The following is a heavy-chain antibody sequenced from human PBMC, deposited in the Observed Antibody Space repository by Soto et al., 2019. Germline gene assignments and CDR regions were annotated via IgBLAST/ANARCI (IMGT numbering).Heavy chain of an antibody. CDR2: INHSGST. CDR1: AGYSSGYD. Sequence: QVQLQQWGAGLLKPSETLSRTCAVYAGYSSGYDWSWIRHPPGKGLEWIVAINHSGSTNYTPALKIRVTISVDPSKIHFSLKLISVTAAVTSVYYCARPLPRQQLVFMYWGQGTLVTVSS. V-gene: IGHV4-34*01. D-gene: IGHD6-13*01. CDR3: ARPLPRQQLVFMY. J-gene: IGHJ4*02.